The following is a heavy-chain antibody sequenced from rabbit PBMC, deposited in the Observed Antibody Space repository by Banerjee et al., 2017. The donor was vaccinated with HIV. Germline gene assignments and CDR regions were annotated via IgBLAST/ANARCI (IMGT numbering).Heavy chain of an antibody. V-gene: IGHV1S40*01. Sequence: QSLEESGGDLVKPGASLTLTCTASGFSFSSGYDMSWVRQAPGKGLEWIGYIYRSGSTYYASWAKGRFTISKTSSTTMTLQMTSLTAADTATYFCARDLIGSSYGDLWGPGTLVTVS. J-gene: IGHJ4*01. CDR1: GFSFSSGYD. CDR3: ARDLIGSSYGDL. D-gene: IGHD8-1*01. CDR2: IYRSGST.